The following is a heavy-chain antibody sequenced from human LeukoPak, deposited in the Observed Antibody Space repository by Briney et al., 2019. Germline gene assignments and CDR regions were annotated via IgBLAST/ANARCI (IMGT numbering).Heavy chain of an antibody. V-gene: IGHV3-30*19. CDR1: GFTFSSYG. Sequence: GGSLRLSCAASGFTFSSYGMHWVRQAPGKGLEWVAVISYDGSNKYYADSVKGRFTISRDNSKNTLYLQMNSLRPEDTAVYYCARAFGGSYSSTVDYWGQGTLVTVSS. J-gene: IGHJ4*02. CDR3: ARAFGGSYSSTVDY. CDR2: ISYDGSNK. D-gene: IGHD1-26*01.